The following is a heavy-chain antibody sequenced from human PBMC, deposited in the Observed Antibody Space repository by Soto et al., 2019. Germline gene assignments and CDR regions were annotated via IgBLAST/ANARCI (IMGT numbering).Heavy chain of an antibody. CDR1: GYTFTSYG. D-gene: IGHD3-3*01. CDR3: AIVQSIRYDFWSGLGYAFYYYGMDV. V-gene: IGHV1-18*01. J-gene: IGHJ6*02. Sequence: QVQLVQSGAEVKKPGASVKVSCKASGYTFTSYGISWVRQAPGQGLEWMGWISAYNGNTNYAQKLQGRVTMNTYTSTSTAYMELRSLRSDDTAVYYCAIVQSIRYDFWSGLGYAFYYYGMDVWGQGTTVTVSS. CDR2: ISAYNGNT.